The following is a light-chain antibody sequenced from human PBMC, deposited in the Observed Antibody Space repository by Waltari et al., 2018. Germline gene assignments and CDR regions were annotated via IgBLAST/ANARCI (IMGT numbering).Light chain of an antibody. Sequence: DIVMTQSPDSLAVSLGERATINCKSSQSVLYSSNNKNYLAWYQQKPGQPPKLLIYWASTRESGVPDRCIGSGSGTDFTLTISSLQAEDVAVYYCQQYYSTPPTFGQGTKVEIK. CDR3: QQYYSTPPT. CDR1: QSVLYSSNNKNY. V-gene: IGKV4-1*01. J-gene: IGKJ1*01. CDR2: WAS.